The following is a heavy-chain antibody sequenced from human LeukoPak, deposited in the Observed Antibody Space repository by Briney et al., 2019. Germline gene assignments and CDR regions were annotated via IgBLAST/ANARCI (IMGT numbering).Heavy chain of an antibody. Sequence: GGSLRLSCAASGFTFSSYGMHWVRQAPGKGLEWVAVIWYDGSNKYYADSVKGRFTISRDNSKNTLYLQMNSLRAEDTAVYYCARDFEVAENWFDPWGQGTLVTVSP. CDR2: IWYDGSNK. J-gene: IGHJ5*02. CDR3: ARDFEVAENWFDP. V-gene: IGHV3-33*01. CDR1: GFTFSSYG. D-gene: IGHD2-15*01.